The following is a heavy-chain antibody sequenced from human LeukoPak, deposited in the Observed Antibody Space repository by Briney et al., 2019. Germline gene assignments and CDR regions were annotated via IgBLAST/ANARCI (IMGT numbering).Heavy chain of an antibody. D-gene: IGHD6-19*01. CDR3: AREEVAGSFDY. Sequence: ASVKVSCKASGYMFTSYAFSWVRQAPRQGLEWMGWISTDNGKTDYAQRLQGRVTMTTDASTTTAYMELRRLRSDDTAVYYCAREEVAGSFDYWGQGTLVPVSS. J-gene: IGHJ4*02. CDR1: GYMFTSYA. CDR2: ISTDNGKT. V-gene: IGHV1-18*01.